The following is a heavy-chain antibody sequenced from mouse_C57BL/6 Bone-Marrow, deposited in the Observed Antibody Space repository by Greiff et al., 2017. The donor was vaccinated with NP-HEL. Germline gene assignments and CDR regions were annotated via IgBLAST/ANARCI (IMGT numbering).Heavy chain of an antibody. Sequence: LVESGGGLVKPGGSLKLSCAASGFTFSSYAMSWVRQTPEKRLEWVATISDGGSYTYYPDNVKGRFTISRDNAQNNLYLQMSHLKSEDTAMYYCAREDYYYGSLWYFDVWGTGTTVTVSS. CDR1: GFTFSSYA. D-gene: IGHD1-1*01. J-gene: IGHJ1*03. CDR2: ISDGGSYT. CDR3: AREDYYYGSLWYFDV. V-gene: IGHV5-4*01.